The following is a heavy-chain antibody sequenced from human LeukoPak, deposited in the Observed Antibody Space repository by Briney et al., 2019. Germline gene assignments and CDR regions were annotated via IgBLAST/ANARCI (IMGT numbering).Heavy chain of an antibody. J-gene: IGHJ4*02. CDR3: VRGTGY. CDR1: GFSFSTYV. CDR2: ISSNGDNT. Sequence: GGSLRLSCSVSGFSFSTYVMHWVRQAPGKGLEYVSAISSNGDNTYYADSVKGRFTISRDNSKNTLYLQMSSLRADDTAVYYCVRGTGYWGQGTLVTVSS. V-gene: IGHV3-64D*06.